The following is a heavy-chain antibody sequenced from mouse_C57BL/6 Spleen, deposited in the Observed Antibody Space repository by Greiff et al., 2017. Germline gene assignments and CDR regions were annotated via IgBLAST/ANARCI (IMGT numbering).Heavy chain of an antibody. D-gene: IGHD2-2*01. CDR1: GYSFTGYF. J-gene: IGHJ1*03. V-gene: IGHV1-20*01. CDR3: ARREVREWYFDV. Sequence: VQLKESGPELVKPGDSVKISCKASGYSFTGYFMNWVMQSHGKSLEWIGRINPYNGDTFYNQKFKGKATLTVDKSSSTAHMELRSLTSEDSAVYYCARREVREWYFDVWGTGTTVTVSS. CDR2: INPYNGDT.